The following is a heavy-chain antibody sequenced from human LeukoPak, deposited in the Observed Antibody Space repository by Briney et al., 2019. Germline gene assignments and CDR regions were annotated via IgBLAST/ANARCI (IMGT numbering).Heavy chain of an antibody. J-gene: IGHJ4*02. CDR2: ISYDKSHR. Sequence: GGSLRLSCAASGFTFSRYGMYWVRQAPGKGLEWVALISYDKSHRYYADSVKGRFTISRDNSKNTMYLQMNSLRAEDTAVYYCAKDLGRYYFDYWGQGTLVTVSS. CDR3: AKDLGRYYFDY. CDR1: GFTFSRYG. V-gene: IGHV3-30*18.